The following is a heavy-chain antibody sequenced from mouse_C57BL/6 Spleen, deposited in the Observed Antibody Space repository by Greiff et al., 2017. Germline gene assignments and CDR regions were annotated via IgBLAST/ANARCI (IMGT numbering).Heavy chain of an antibody. V-gene: IGHV1-66*01. CDR1: GYSFTSYY. D-gene: IGHD1-1*01. J-gene: IGHJ4*01. CDR2: IYPGSGNT. Sequence: QVQLKQSGPELVKPGASVKISCKASGYSFTSYYIHWVKQRPGKGLEWIGWIYPGSGNTKYNEKFKGKATLTAYTSSRTANMQLSSLTSEDSAVYYCARRGSSYRYYAMDYWGQGTSVTVSS. CDR3: ARRGSSYRYYAMDY.